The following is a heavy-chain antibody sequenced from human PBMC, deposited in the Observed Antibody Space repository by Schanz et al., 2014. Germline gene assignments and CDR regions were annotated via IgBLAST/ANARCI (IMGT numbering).Heavy chain of an antibody. CDR1: GGSISSGGYY. V-gene: IGHV4-31*03. CDR3: ARDTTWRLDL. D-gene: IGHD1-1*01. Sequence: QVQLQESGPGLVKPSQTLSLTCTVSGGSISSGGYYWSWIRQHPGKGLEWIGYIYYSGSTYYNPSRKSRAPISLDKPKNQFPLTLPSLTAADTAVYYCARDTTWRLDLWGRGTLVTVSS. J-gene: IGHJ2*01. CDR2: IYYSGST.